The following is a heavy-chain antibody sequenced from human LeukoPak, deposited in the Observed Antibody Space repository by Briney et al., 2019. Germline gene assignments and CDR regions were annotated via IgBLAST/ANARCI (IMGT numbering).Heavy chain of an antibody. CDR1: GGSFSGYY. J-gene: IGHJ5*02. V-gene: IGHV4-59*01. CDR3: ARADYGDYRWFDP. D-gene: IGHD4-17*01. CDR2: IYYSGST. Sequence: SETLSLTCAVYGGSFSGYYWSWIRQPPGKGLEWIGYIYYSGSTNYNPSLKSRVTISVDTSKNQFSLKLSSVTAADTAVYYCARADYGDYRWFDPWGQGTLVTVSS.